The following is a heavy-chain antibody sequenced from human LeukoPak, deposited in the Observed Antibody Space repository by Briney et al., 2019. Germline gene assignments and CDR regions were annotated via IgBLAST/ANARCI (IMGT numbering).Heavy chain of an antibody. V-gene: IGHV1-2*02. Sequence: ASVKVSCKASGYTFTGYYMHWVRQAPGQGLEWMGWINPNSGGTNYAQRFQGRVTMTRDTSISTAYMELSRLRSDDTAVYYCARLTFVYSNYVAAFDIWGQGTMVTVSS. D-gene: IGHD4-11*01. CDR1: GYTFTGYY. J-gene: IGHJ3*02. CDR3: ARLTFVYSNYVAAFDI. CDR2: INPNSGGT.